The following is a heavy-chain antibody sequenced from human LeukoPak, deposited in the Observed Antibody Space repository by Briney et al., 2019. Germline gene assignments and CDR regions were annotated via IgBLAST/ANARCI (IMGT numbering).Heavy chain of an antibody. V-gene: IGHV3-23*01. CDR3: AKDRSDGYTADAFDI. CDR2: ISGSGGST. Sequence: GGSLRLSCAASGFTFSSYAMSWVRQAPGKGLEWVSAISGSGGSTFYADSVKGRFTISRDNSKNTLYLQMNRLRAEDTAVYYCAKDRSDGYTADAFDIWGQGTMVTVSS. CDR1: GFTFSSYA. J-gene: IGHJ3*02. D-gene: IGHD5-24*01.